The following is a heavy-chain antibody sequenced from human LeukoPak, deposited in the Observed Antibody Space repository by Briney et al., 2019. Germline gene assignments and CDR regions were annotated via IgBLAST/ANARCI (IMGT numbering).Heavy chain of an antibody. CDR1: GFIFSSYS. CDR2: IGPSGGSI. CDR3: ARLAGSRPPWYLDL. V-gene: IGHV3-21*04. J-gene: IGHJ2*01. D-gene: IGHD6-19*01. Sequence: GGSLRLPCAASGFIFSSYSMNWVRQAPGKGLEWVSSIGPSGGSIFYADSLKGRISISRDNAQNSLHLQLSSLRADDTAVYYCARLAGSRPPWYLDLWGRGTLVTVSS.